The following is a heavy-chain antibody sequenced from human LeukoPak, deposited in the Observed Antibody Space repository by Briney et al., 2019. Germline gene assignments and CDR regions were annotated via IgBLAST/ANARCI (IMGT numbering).Heavy chain of an antibody. CDR2: IDPNSGGT. Sequence: ASVKVSCKAYGYTFTGYYMQWVRQAPGQGLEWMGWIDPNSGGTSYAQKFQGWVTMTRDTSISTAYMELRSLRSDDTAVYYCARDAEYYYDSSGYSDWFDHWGQGTLVTVSS. D-gene: IGHD3-22*01. CDR1: GYTFTGYY. J-gene: IGHJ5*02. CDR3: ARDAEYYYDSSGYSDWFDH. V-gene: IGHV1-2*04.